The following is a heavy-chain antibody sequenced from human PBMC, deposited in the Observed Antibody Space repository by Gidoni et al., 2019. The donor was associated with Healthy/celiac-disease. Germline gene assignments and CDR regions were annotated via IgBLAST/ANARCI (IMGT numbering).Heavy chain of an antibody. CDR3: ASLPYCSGGSCYPGPFDY. CDR2: IIPNRGRA. D-gene: IGHD2-15*01. J-gene: IGHJ4*02. CDR1: VGTFRSYA. Sequence: QVQLVQSGAEVKTPGHSVKFACKASVGTFRSYATSWVRQAPGQGLEWMGRIIPNRGRANYAQKFQGRVTITADKSTSTSYMELSSLRSEDTAVYYCASLPYCSGGSCYPGPFDYWGQGTLVTVSS. V-gene: IGHV1-69*09.